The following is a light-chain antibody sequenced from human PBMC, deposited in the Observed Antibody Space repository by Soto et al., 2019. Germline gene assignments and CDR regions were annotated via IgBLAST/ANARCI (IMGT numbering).Light chain of an antibody. CDR1: SSDVGNYIF. Sequence: QSALTQPASVSGSPGQSITISCTGTSSDVGNYIFVSWYRQHPGKAPKLMIYDINNRPSGVSNRFSGSKSGNTASLTISGLQAEDEADYYGVSYTTIASYVFGTGTKLTVL. J-gene: IGLJ1*01. CDR3: VSYTTIASYV. CDR2: DIN. V-gene: IGLV2-14*01.